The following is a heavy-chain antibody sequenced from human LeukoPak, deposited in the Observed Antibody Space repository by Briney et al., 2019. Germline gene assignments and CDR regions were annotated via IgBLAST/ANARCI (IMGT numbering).Heavy chain of an antibody. CDR2: INHSGST. CDR1: GGSFSGYY. CDR3: GRVNWILEY. Sequence: KPSETLSLTCAVYGGSFSGYYWSWIRQPPGKGLEWIGEINHSGSTNYNPSLKSRVTISVDTSKSQFSLKLSSVTAADRAVYYCGRVNWILEYWGQGTLVTVSS. D-gene: IGHD1-1*01. J-gene: IGHJ4*02. V-gene: IGHV4-34*01.